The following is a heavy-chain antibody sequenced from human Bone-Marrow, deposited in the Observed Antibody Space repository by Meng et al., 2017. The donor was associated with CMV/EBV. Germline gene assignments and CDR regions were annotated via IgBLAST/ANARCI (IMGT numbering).Heavy chain of an antibody. Sequence: SETLSLTCAVYGESFSGYYWTWIRQPPGMGLEWIGEINHSGSTNYNPSLKSRVTMSVDTSKNQFSLQLRSVTAADTAVYYCARDLLPDIWGQGTLVTVYS. J-gene: IGHJ4*02. V-gene: IGHV4-34*01. CDR2: INHSGST. CDR1: GESFSGYY. CDR3: ARDLLPDI. D-gene: IGHD2-15*01.